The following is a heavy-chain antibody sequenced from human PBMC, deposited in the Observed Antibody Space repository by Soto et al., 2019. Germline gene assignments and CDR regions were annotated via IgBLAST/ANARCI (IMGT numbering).Heavy chain of an antibody. Sequence: VGSLRLSCAASGFTFSSYWMSWVRQAPGKGLEWVANIKQDGSEKYYVDSVKGRFTISRDNAKNSLYLQMNSLRAEDTAVYYCARVGGSVSFSSYVDYWGQGSLVTGSS. V-gene: IGHV3-7*01. CDR2: IKQDGSEK. J-gene: IGHJ4*02. D-gene: IGHD3-10*01. CDR1: GFTFSSYW. CDR3: ARVGGSVSFSSYVDY.